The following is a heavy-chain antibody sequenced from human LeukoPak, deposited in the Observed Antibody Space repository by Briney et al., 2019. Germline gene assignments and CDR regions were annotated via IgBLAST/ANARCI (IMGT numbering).Heavy chain of an antibody. CDR3: ASGSFSSGWYLQGGLVKFDP. Sequence: ASVNVSCKASGGTFSSYTISWVRQAPGQGLEWMGRIIPILGIANYAQMFHGRVTITADKSTSTAYMEPSSLRSEDTAEYYCASGSFSSGWYLQGGLVKFDPWSQGTLVTVSS. CDR2: IIPILGIA. CDR1: GGTFSSYT. D-gene: IGHD6-19*01. J-gene: IGHJ5*02. V-gene: IGHV1-69*02.